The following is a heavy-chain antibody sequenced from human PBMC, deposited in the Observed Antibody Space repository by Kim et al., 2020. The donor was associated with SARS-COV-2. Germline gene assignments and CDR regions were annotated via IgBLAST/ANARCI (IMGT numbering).Heavy chain of an antibody. Sequence: GGSLRLSCAASGFTFSSYGMHWVRQAPGKGLEWVAVISYDGSNKYYADSVKGRFTISRDNSKNTLYLQMNSLRAEDTAVYYCAKDQRPHTMIVVAPNSGFDYCGQGTLVTVSS. CDR2: ISYDGSNK. CDR3: AKDQRPHTMIVVAPNSGFDY. CDR1: GFTFSSYG. D-gene: IGHD3-22*01. V-gene: IGHV3-30*18. J-gene: IGHJ4*02.